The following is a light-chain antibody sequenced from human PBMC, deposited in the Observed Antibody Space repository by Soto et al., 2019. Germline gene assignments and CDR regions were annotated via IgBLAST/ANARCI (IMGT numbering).Light chain of an antibody. V-gene: IGLV1-51*01. Sequence: QSVLTQPPSVSAAPGQRVTISCSGTSSNIGDNYVSWYQHLPGIAPKPLISDNNRRPSGIPDRFSGSKSGTSATLDITGLQTGDEAHYYCATWDSSLRVGVFGGGTKLTVL. CDR1: SSNIGDNY. CDR3: ATWDSSLRVGV. J-gene: IGLJ3*02. CDR2: DNN.